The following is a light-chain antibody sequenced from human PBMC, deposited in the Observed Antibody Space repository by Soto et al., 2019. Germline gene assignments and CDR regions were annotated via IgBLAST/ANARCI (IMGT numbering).Light chain of an antibody. CDR2: RID. CDR1: NIATKN. CDR3: QVWDSSTPVV. V-gene: IGLV3-9*01. Sequence: SYELTQPLSVSVALGQPARIPCGGHNIATKNVHWYQQKPGQAPVLVIYRIDNRPSGIPERFSGSNPGNTATLTISRAQYGDEAYYYCQVWDSSTPVVFGGGTKVTVL. J-gene: IGLJ2*01.